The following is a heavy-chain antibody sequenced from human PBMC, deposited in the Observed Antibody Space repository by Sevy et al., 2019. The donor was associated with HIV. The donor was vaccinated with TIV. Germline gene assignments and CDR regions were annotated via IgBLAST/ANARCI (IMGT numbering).Heavy chain of an antibody. J-gene: IGHJ4*02. Sequence: GGSLRLSCAASGFTFSSYSMNWVRQAPGKGLEWVSSISSSSSYIYYADSVKGRFTISRDNAKNSLYLQMNSLRAEDTAVYYCARLSGTDYYDSSGYYYFDYWGQGTLVTVSS. CDR2: ISSSSSYI. V-gene: IGHV3-21*01. CDR3: ARLSGTDYYDSSGYYYFDY. CDR1: GFTFSSYS. D-gene: IGHD3-22*01.